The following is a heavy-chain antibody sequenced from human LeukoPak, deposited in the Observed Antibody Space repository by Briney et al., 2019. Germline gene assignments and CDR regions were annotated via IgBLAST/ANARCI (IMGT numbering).Heavy chain of an antibody. J-gene: IGHJ6*04. CDR3: AELGITMIGGV. CDR1: GFTFIRYS. D-gene: IGHD3-10*02. Sequence: GGSLRLSCSASGFTFIRYSMNSGRQAPGKGLELVSSITTSSSYIYYADSVKGRFTISRDNAKNSLYLQMNSMRAEDTAVYYCAELGITMIGGVWGKGTTVTISS. V-gene: IGHV3-21*01. CDR2: ITTSSSYI.